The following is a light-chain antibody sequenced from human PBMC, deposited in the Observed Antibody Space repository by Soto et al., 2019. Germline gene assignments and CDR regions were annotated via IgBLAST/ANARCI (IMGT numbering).Light chain of an antibody. CDR3: QHYGGSPPFT. CDR1: QSVCSGC. J-gene: IGKJ3*01. Sequence: EIVLTQSPGTLSVSPGERATLSCRASQSVCSGCLAWYQQRPGQSPRLLIYATSSRVTGIPDRFSGSGSGTDFILTITRLEPEDGAVYYCQHYGGSPPFTFGPGTKVDIK. CDR2: ATS. V-gene: IGKV3-20*01.